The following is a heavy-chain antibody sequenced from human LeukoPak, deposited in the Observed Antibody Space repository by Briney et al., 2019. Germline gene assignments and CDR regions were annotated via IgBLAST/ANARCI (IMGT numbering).Heavy chain of an antibody. CDR2: ISGSGGST. CDR1: GFTFSSYA. D-gene: IGHD6-19*01. J-gene: IGHJ4*02. Sequence: GGSLRLSCAASGFTFSSYAMSWVRQAPGKGLEWVSAISGSGGSTYYADSVKGRFTISRDNSKNTLYLQMNSLRAENTAVYYCAKSRCGWPTYFDYWGQGTLVTVSS. V-gene: IGHV3-23*01. CDR3: AKSRCGWPTYFDY.